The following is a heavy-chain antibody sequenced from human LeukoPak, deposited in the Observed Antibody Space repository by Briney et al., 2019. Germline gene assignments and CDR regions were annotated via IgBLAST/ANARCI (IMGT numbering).Heavy chain of an antibody. Sequence: QSGGSLRLSCAASGFTFSSYAMGWVRQAPGKGLEWVSAISGSGGSTYYADSVKGRFTISRDNSKNTLYLQMNSLRAEDTAVYYCAKRQQLGSKSFQHWGQGTLVTVSS. J-gene: IGHJ1*01. CDR3: AKRQQLGSKSFQH. CDR1: GFTFSSYA. D-gene: IGHD6-13*01. V-gene: IGHV3-23*01. CDR2: ISGSGGST.